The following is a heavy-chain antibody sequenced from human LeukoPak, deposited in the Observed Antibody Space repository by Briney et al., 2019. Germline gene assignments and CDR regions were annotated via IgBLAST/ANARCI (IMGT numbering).Heavy chain of an antibody. D-gene: IGHD6-19*01. Sequence: GSLRLSCAASGFTFSTYWMSWVRQAPGKGLEWVANIKQDESEKYYVDSVKGRFTISRDNAKNSLYLHMNSLRAEDTAVYYCARDSSGWYRDYWGQGTLVTVSS. V-gene: IGHV3-7*01. CDR3: ARDSSGWYRDY. CDR2: IKQDESEK. J-gene: IGHJ4*02. CDR1: GFTFSTYW.